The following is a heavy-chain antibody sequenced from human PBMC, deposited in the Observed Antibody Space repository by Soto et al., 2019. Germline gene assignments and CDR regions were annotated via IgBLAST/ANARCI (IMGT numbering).Heavy chain of an antibody. CDR2: IIPILGIA. CDR1: GGTFSSYT. CDR3: AREFTSVLLWFGEFSH. Sequence: ASVKVSCKASGGTFSSYTISWVRQAPGQGLEWMGRIIPILGIANYAQKFQGRVTITADKSTSTAYMELSSLRSEDTAVYYCAREFTSVLLWFGEFSHWGQGTLVTVSS. V-gene: IGHV1-69*04. D-gene: IGHD3-10*01. J-gene: IGHJ4*02.